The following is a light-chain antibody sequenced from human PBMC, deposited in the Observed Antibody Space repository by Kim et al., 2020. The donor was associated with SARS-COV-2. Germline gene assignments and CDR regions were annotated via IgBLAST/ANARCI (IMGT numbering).Light chain of an antibody. CDR3: QQYGSSRT. CDR2: GAS. J-gene: IGKJ2*01. V-gene: IGKV3-20*01. Sequence: EIVLTQSPGTLSLSPGERATLSCRASQSVSSSYLAWYQQKPGQAPRLLIYGASNRATGIPDRFSGSGSRTDFTLTISRLEPEDFAVYYCQQYGSSRTFGQVTKLEI. CDR1: QSVSSSY.